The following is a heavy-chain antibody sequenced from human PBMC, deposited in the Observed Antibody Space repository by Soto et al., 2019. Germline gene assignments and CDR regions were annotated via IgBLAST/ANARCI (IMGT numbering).Heavy chain of an antibody. D-gene: IGHD5-18*01. Sequence: GGSLRLSCSASGFSFGDYAMHWVRQAPGKGLEWVSSISWNSGSIDYADSVKGRFTISRDNAKNSLFLQMNSLRPEDTAFYYCTKSRELIYLWSAVDYWGQGALVTVS. CDR3: TKSRELIYLWSAVDY. CDR2: ISWNSGSI. CDR1: GFSFGDYA. J-gene: IGHJ4*02. V-gene: IGHV3-9*01.